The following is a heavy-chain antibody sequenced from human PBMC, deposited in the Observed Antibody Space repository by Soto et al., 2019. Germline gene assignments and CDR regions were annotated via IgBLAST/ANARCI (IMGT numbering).Heavy chain of an antibody. J-gene: IGHJ4*02. V-gene: IGHV4-34*01. CDR3: ARGRKGYNSSWYVD. CDR2: ISHSGNN. Sequence: QVQLQQWGARLLRPSETLSLTCAVYGGSFSDYYWSWIRQPPGKGLEWIVEISHSGNNNYNPSLKSRVIMLIDTSKNQFSLKLSFVTAADTAVYYCARGRKGYNSSWYVDWGQGTLVTVSS. CDR1: GGSFSDYY. D-gene: IGHD6-13*01.